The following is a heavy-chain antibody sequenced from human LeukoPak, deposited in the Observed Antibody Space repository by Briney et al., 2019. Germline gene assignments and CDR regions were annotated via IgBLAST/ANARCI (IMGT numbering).Heavy chain of an antibody. CDR1: GFTFSSYA. CDR3: AKSSLWFGELLTPFDY. J-gene: IGHJ4*02. D-gene: IGHD3-10*01. V-gene: IGHV3-23*01. Sequence: GGSLRLSCAASGFTFSSYAMSSVRQAPGKELEWVSAISGSGGSTYYADSVKGRFTISRDNSKNTLYLQMNSLRAEDTAVYYCAKSSLWFGELLTPFDYWGQGTLVTVSS. CDR2: ISGSGGST.